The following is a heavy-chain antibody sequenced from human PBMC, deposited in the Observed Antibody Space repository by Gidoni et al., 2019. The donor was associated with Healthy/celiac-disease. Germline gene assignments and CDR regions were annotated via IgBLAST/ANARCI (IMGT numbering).Heavy chain of an antibody. CDR1: GFSLSTARMG. CDR2: IFSNDEK. D-gene: IGHD4-4*01. CDR3: ARTILDYSNYQRHYNWFDP. J-gene: IGHJ5*02. Sequence: QVTLKESGPVLVKPTETLTLTCTVSGFSLSTARMGVSWIRQPPGKALEWLAHIFSNDEKSYSTSLKSRLTISKDTSKSQVVLTMTNMDPVDTATYYCARTILDYSNYQRHYNWFDPWGQGTLVTVSS. V-gene: IGHV2-26*01.